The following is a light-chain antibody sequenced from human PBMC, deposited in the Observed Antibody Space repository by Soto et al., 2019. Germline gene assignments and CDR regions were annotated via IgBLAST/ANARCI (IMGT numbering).Light chain of an antibody. V-gene: IGLV2-18*02. CDR3: SSYTTSSTYV. CDR1: SSDVGFYDR. Sequence: QSALTQPPSVSGSPGQSVTISCTGTSSDVGFYDRVSWYQQPPGTAPKLMISEVSNRPSGVPNRFSGSKSGNTASLTISGLQAEDEADYYCSSYTTSSTYVFGTGTKLTV. CDR2: EVS. J-gene: IGLJ1*01.